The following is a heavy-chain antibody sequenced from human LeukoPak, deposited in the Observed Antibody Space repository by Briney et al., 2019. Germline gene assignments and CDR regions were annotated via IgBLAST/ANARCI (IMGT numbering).Heavy chain of an antibody. CDR3: ARDRGSLDY. Sequence: PGGSLRLSCAASGFTFSSYSMNWVRQAPGKGLEWVANIKQDGSEKYYVDSVKGRFTISRDNAKNSLYLQMNSLRAEDTAVYYCARDRGSLDYWGQGTLVTVSS. CDR2: IKQDGSEK. V-gene: IGHV3-7*01. J-gene: IGHJ4*02. D-gene: IGHD1-26*01. CDR1: GFTFSSYS.